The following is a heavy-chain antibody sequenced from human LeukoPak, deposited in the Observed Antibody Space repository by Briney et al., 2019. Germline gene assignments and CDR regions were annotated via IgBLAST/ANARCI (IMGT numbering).Heavy chain of an antibody. Sequence: ASVKVSCKASGYTFTGYYMHWVRQAPGQGLEWMGWINPNSGGTNYAQKFQGRVTMTRDTSISTAYMELSRLRSDDTAVYYCASVYYYDSSGYSPFDYWGQGILVTVSS. D-gene: IGHD3-22*01. V-gene: IGHV1-2*02. CDR1: GYTFTGYY. CDR3: ASVYYYDSSGYSPFDY. J-gene: IGHJ4*02. CDR2: INPNSGGT.